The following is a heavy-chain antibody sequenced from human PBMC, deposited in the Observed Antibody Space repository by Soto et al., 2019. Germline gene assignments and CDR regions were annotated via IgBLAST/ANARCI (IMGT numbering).Heavy chain of an antibody. CDR2: INPSGGSP. V-gene: IGHV1-46*01. CDR3: ARGSYGGYELDH. Sequence: QVQLVQSGAEVKKPGASVKVSCETSGYTFTSYYIHWVRQAPGQGLEWMGVINPSGGSPTYAQRFHGRVSMTGDTSTSTVSMELSSLRSDDTAVFFCARGSYGGYELDHWGQGTLVTVSS. D-gene: IGHD5-12*01. CDR1: GYTFTSYY. J-gene: IGHJ4*02.